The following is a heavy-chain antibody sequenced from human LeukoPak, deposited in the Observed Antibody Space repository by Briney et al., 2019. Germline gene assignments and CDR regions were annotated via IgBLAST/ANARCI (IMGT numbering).Heavy chain of an antibody. CDR2: FDPEDGET. D-gene: IGHD4-17*01. CDR1: GYTLTELS. V-gene: IGHV1-24*01. J-gene: IGHJ2*01. Sequence: GASVKVSCKVSGYTLTELSMHWVRQAPGKGLEWMGGFDPEDGETIYAQKFQGRVTMTEDTSTDTAYMELSSLRSEDTAVYYCATSPATVIDNWYFDLWGRGTLVTVSS. CDR3: ATSPATVIDNWYFDL.